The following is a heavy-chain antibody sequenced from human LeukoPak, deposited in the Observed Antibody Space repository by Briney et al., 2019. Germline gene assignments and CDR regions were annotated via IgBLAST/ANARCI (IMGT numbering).Heavy chain of an antibody. CDR2: IYTSGST. CDR1: GGSISSYY. V-gene: IGHV4-4*07. D-gene: IGHD2-2*01. Sequence: SETLSLTCTVSGGSISSYYWSWIRQPAGKGLEWIGRIYTSGSTNYNPSLKSRVTMSVDTSKNQFSLKLSSVTAADTAVYYCARSRVENNIVVVPPARTPLYYYYYMDVWGKGTTVTVSS. J-gene: IGHJ6*03. CDR3: ARSRVENNIVVVPPARTPLYYYYYMDV.